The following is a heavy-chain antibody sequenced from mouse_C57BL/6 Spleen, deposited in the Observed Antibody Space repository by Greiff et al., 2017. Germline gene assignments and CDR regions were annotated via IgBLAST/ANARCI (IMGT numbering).Heavy chain of an antibody. Sequence: EVQVVESGGGLVKPGGSLKLSCAASGFTFSSYAMSWVRQTPEKRLEWVATISDGGSYTYYPDNVKGRFTISRDNAKNNLYLQMSHLKSEDTAMYYCAREGGDYWFAYWGQGTLVTVSA. CDR3: AREGGDYWFAY. J-gene: IGHJ3*01. D-gene: IGHD2-4*01. CDR1: GFTFSSYA. V-gene: IGHV5-4*01. CDR2: ISDGGSYT.